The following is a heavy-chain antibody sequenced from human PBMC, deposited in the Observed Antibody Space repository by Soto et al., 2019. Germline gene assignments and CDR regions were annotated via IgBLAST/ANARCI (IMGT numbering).Heavy chain of an antibody. J-gene: IGHJ4*02. CDR1: GFTFTSYA. CDR2: TSGSGAVT. V-gene: IGHV3-23*01. D-gene: IGHD4-17*01. CDR3: AKDKDFGDSLPFDY. Sequence: EVQLLEFGGGLVQPGGSLRLSCAASGFTFTSYAMSWVRQAPGKGLEWVSATSGSGAVTYYADSVRGRFTLSRDSSKNTLYLHMNSLRAEDTAIYYCAKDKDFGDSLPFDYWGQGTLVTVSS.